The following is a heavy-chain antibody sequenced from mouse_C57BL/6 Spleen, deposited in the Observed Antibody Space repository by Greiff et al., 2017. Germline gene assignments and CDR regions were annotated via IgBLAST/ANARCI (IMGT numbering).Heavy chain of an antibody. Sequence: EVQLQESGGGLVKPGGSLKLSCAASGFTFSDYGMHWVRQAPEKGLEWVVYISSGSSTIYYADTVKGRFTISRDNAKNTLFLQMTSLRSEDTAMYYCARRITTVVANYFDYWGQGTTLTVSS. CDR2: ISSGSSTI. D-gene: IGHD1-1*01. CDR3: ARRITTVVANYFDY. CDR1: GFTFSDYG. J-gene: IGHJ2*01. V-gene: IGHV5-17*01.